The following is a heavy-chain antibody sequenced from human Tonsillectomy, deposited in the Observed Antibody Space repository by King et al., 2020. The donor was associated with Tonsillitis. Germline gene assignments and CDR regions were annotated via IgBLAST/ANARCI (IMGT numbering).Heavy chain of an antibody. J-gene: IGHJ6*02. Sequence: VQLVESGAEVKKPGASVKVSCKASGYIFTRYGISWVRQAPGQGLEWMGWISGYNGNTIYVQKFQGRVTMTTDTSTTTGYMELRSLTSDDTAVYYCVREPTSYCSGGNCYSVWSMDVWGQGTTVTVSS. CDR3: VREPTSYCSGGNCYSVWSMDV. D-gene: IGHD2-15*01. V-gene: IGHV1-18*01. CDR1: GYIFTRYG. CDR2: ISGYNGNT.